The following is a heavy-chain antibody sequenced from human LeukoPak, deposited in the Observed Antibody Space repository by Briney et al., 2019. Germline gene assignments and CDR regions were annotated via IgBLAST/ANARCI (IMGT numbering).Heavy chain of an antibody. CDR3: AKDLTYYYDSSGYYFDY. CDR1: GFTFSSYG. V-gene: IGHV3-30*02. J-gene: IGHJ4*02. CDR2: IRYDGSNK. Sequence: PGGSLRLSCAASGFTFSSYGMHWVRQAPGKGLEWVAFIRYDGSNKYYADSVKGRFTISRDNSKNTLYLQMNSLGAEDTAVYYCAKDLTYYYDSSGYYFDYWGQGTLVTVSS. D-gene: IGHD3-22*01.